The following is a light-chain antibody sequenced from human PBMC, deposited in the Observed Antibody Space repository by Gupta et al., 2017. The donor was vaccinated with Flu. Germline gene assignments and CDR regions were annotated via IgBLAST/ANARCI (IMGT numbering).Light chain of an antibody. CDR2: DAS. CDR1: QSVSSN. CDR3: HLDNERLF. Sequence: EVVMTQSPATLSLSPGDRATPSCSASQSVSSNLDWYQRKPGQTPRLIIYDASNRATGIPDRFSGCGSGLEFTLTSSSPQYEDFAVCYRHLDNERLFFGQGTKVEIK. J-gene: IGKJ2*01. V-gene: IGKV3-15*01.